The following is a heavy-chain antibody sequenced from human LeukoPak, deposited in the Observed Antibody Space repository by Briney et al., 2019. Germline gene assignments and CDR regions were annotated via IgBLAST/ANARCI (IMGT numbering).Heavy chain of an antibody. J-gene: IGHJ4*02. CDR2: ISGSDGST. CDR1: GFTFSNYA. Sequence: TGGSLRLSCTASGFTFSNYAMSWVRQAPGKGLEWVSTISGSDGSTYYADSVKGRFTISRDNSKNTLYLQMNSLRVEDTAIYYCAKGRGYCTGGSCYSDYWGQETLVTVSS. CDR3: AKGRGYCTGGSCYSDY. D-gene: IGHD2-15*01. V-gene: IGHV3-23*01.